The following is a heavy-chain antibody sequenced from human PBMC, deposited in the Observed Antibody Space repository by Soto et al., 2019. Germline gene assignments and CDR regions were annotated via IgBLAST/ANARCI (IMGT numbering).Heavy chain of an antibody. CDR3: ARGGGPYVWFNEF. V-gene: IGHV1-69*13. CDR1: GGLFSSFA. CDR2: IIPVFGTT. D-gene: IGHD3-10*01. Sequence: VASVKVSCKDSGGLFSSFAISWVRQAPGQGLEWLGGIIPVFGTTNYAEKFQDRVTITADESTNTAYMELTSLTSGDTAMYYCARGGGPYVWFNEFWGQGTLVTVSS. J-gene: IGHJ1*01.